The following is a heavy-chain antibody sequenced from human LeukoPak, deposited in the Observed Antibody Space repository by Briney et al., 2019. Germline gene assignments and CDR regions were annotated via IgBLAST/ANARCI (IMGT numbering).Heavy chain of an antibody. CDR2: INPSGGST. CDR1: GYTFTSYY. V-gene: IGHV1-46*01. CDR3: ARYLSGNYPFDY. J-gene: IGHJ4*02. Sequence: ASVKVSCKASGYTFTSYYMHWVRQAPGQGLEWMGIINPSGGSTSYAQKFQGRVTMTRDMSTSTVYMELSSLRSEDTAVYYCARYLSGNYPFDYWGQGTLVTVSS. D-gene: IGHD1-26*01.